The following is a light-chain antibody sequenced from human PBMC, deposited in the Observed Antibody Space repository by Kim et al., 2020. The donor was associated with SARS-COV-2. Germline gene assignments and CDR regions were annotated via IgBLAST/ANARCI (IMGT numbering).Light chain of an antibody. CDR3: QAWASSTYV. CDR2: QDS. J-gene: IGLJ1*01. V-gene: IGLV3-1*01. CDR1: KLGDKY. Sequence: SYELTQPPSVSVSPGQTASITCSGDKLGDKYACWYQQKPGQSPVLVIYQDSKRPSGIPERFSGSNSGNTATLTISETQAMDEADYYCQAWASSTYV.